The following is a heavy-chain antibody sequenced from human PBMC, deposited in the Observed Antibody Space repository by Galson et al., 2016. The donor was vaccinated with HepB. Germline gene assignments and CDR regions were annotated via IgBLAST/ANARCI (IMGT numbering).Heavy chain of an antibody. V-gene: IGHV4-59*01. CDR2: IHQSGNT. J-gene: IGHJ5*01. D-gene: IGHD3-9*01. CDR1: GGSISSYY. Sequence: SETLSLTCTVSGGSISSYYWSWIRQPPGKGLEWIGYIHQSGNTNYNPSLKSRVTISVDMSKKQFSLNLSSVTAADTAVYYCARTINPSGIGGSWVKWFDPWGQGTLVTVSS. CDR3: ARTINPSGIGGSWVKWFDP.